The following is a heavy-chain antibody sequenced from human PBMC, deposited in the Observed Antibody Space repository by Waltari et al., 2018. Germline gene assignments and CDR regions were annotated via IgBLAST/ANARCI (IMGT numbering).Heavy chain of an antibody. CDR1: GFTFSSHN. J-gene: IGHJ4*02. V-gene: IGHV3-48*01. Sequence: EVQLVESGGTLVQPGGSLSLSCVVSGFTFSSHNMNWIRQAPGKGLDWVSYISSSGNIKKYADSVKGRFTISRDDVEKTLYLQMRSLRVEDTAVYYCASLQSGTTVADFDYWGQGTLVVVSP. D-gene: IGHD1-1*01. CDR3: ASLQSGTTVADFDY. CDR2: ISSSGNIK.